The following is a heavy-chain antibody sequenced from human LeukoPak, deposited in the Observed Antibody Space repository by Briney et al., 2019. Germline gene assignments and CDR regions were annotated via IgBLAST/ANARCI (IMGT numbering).Heavy chain of an antibody. CDR3: ARGYYGSALGGWFDP. CDR2: IYYTGST. D-gene: IGHD3-10*01. J-gene: IGHJ5*02. Sequence: NPSETLSLTCTVSGFSISSYYWSWSRQPPGKGLEWIGYIYYTGSTNYNPSLKSRVTISLDTSKNQFSLKLSSVTAADTAVYYCARGYYGSALGGWFDPWGQGTLVTVSS. V-gene: IGHV4-59*12. CDR1: GFSISSYY.